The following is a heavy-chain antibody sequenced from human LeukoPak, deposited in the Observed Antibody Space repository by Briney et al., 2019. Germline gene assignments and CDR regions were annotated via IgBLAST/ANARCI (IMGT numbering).Heavy chain of an antibody. J-gene: IGHJ3*01. V-gene: IGHV3-7*03. Sequence: GGSLRLSCAASGFTFSSYWMNWARQAPGKGLEWVASINQDGSAKDSVHSVEGRFIISRDNVKNSLYLQMDSLRAEDTAVYYCARTSRASPGWRPRLKNAFDLWGLGTLVTVSS. CDR1: GFTFSSYW. CDR2: INQDGSAK. D-gene: IGHD6-6*01. CDR3: ARTSRASPGWRPRLKNAFDL.